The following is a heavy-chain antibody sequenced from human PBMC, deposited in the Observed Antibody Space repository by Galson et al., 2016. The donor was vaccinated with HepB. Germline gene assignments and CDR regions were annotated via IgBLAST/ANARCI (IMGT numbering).Heavy chain of an antibody. CDR1: GYTFTSYA. D-gene: IGHD3-10*01. CDR3: AREGKVLWFGAFKYYFDY. V-gene: IGHV1-3*01. CDR2: INAGNGHT. Sequence: SVKVSCKASGYTFTSYAMHWVRQAPGQRLEWMGWINAGNGHTKYSQKFQGRVTITRDTSASTAYMELSSLRSEDTAVYYCAREGKVLWFGAFKYYFDYWGQGTLVTVSS. J-gene: IGHJ4*02.